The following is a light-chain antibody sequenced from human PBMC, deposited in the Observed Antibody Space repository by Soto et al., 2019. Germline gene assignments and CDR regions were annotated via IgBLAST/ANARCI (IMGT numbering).Light chain of an antibody. CDR3: SSYTSSSTLYV. V-gene: IGLV2-14*01. CDR2: EVS. CDR1: SSDVGGYNY. J-gene: IGLJ1*01. Sequence: QSALTQPASVSGSPGQSITISCTGTSSDVGGYNYVSWYQHHPGKAPKFMIYEVSNRPSGVSNCFSGSKSGNTASLTISGLQAEDEATYYCSSYTSSSTLYVFGTGTKVTVL.